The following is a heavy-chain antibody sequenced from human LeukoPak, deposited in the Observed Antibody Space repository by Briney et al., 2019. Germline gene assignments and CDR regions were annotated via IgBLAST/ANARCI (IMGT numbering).Heavy chain of an antibody. CDR3: ARDSPYQLLSFMGNYGMDV. CDR2: IIPILGIA. V-gene: IGHV1-69*04. J-gene: IGHJ6*02. D-gene: IGHD2-2*01. Sequence: ASVKVSCKASGGTFSSYAISWVRQAPGQGLEWMGRIIPILGIANYAQKFQGRVTITADKSTSTAYMELSSLRSEYTAVYYCARDSPYQLLSFMGNYGMDVWGQGTTVTVSS. CDR1: GGTFSSYA.